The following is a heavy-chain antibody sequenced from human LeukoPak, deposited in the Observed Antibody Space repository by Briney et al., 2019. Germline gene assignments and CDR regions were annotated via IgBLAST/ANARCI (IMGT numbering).Heavy chain of an antibody. CDR3: ARLRPYSSSWSFFDY. Sequence: GGSLRLSCAASGFTFRSYAMSWVRQAPGKGLEWVSVIYSGGSTYYADSVKGRFTISRDNSKNTLYLQMNSLRAEDTAVYYCARLRPYSSSWSFFDYWGQGTLVTVSS. D-gene: IGHD6-13*01. J-gene: IGHJ4*02. CDR2: IYSGGST. CDR1: GFTFRSYA. V-gene: IGHV3-53*01.